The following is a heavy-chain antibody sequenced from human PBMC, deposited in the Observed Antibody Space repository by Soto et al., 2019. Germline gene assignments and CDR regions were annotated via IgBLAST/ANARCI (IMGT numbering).Heavy chain of an antibody. CDR1: GGTFSSYA. J-gene: IGHJ6*02. CDR3: ARKSSNYYSYYYYYYGMDV. D-gene: IGHD4-4*01. CDR2: IIPIFGTA. Sequence: GASVKVSCKASGGTFSSYAISWVRQAPGQGLEWMGGIIPIFGTANYAQKFQGRVTITADESTSTAYMELSSLRSEDTAVYYCARKSSNYYSYYYYYYGMDVWGQGTTVTVSS. V-gene: IGHV1-69*13.